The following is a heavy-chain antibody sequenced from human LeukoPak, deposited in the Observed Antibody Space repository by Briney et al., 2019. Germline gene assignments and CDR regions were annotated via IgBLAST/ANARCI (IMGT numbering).Heavy chain of an antibody. CDR3: ARETIFGFYYYYGMDV. CDR1: GGTFSSYA. D-gene: IGHD3-3*01. J-gene: IGHJ6*02. Sequence: ASVKVSCKASGGTFSSYAISWVRQATGQGLEWMGWMNPNSGNTGYAQKFQGRVTMTRNTSISTAYMELSNLRSEDTAVYYCARETIFGFYYYYGMDVWGQGTTVTVSS. CDR2: MNPNSGNT. V-gene: IGHV1-8*02.